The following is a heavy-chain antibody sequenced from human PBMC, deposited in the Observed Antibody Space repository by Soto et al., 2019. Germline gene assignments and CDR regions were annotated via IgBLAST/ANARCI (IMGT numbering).Heavy chain of an antibody. CDR3: ARGEGYDSSGYSYYYGMDG. Sequence: GESLKISCKGSGYSFTSYWIGWVRQMPGKGLEWMGIIYPGDSDTRYSPSFQGQVTISADKSISTAYLQWSSLKASDTAMYYCARGEGYDSSGYSYYYGMDGWGQGITVTVSS. D-gene: IGHD3-22*01. V-gene: IGHV5-51*01. J-gene: IGHJ6*02. CDR1: GYSFTSYW. CDR2: IYPGDSDT.